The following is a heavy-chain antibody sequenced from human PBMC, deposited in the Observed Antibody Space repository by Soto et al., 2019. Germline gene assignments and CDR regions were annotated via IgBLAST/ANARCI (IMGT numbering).Heavy chain of an antibody. CDR1: GGSISSSSYY. D-gene: IGHD2-2*01. Sequence: SETLSLTCTVSGGSISSSSYYWGWIRQPPGKGLEWIGSIYYSGSTYYNPSLKSRVTISVDPSKYQFSLKLSSVTAADTAVSYCARLHGYCISTSCYGYYGMDVWGQGTTVT. CDR2: IYYSGST. CDR3: ARLHGYCISTSCYGYYGMDV. V-gene: IGHV4-39*01. J-gene: IGHJ6*02.